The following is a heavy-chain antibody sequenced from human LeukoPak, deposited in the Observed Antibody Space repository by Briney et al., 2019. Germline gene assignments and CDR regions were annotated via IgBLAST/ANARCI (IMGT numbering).Heavy chain of an antibody. CDR1: GGSFSGYY. V-gene: IGHV4-34*01. D-gene: IGHD3-3*01. CDR2: INHSGST. CDR3: ARAGNYDFWSGYYPSYYYVDV. Sequence: PSETLSLTCAVYGGSFSGYYWSWIRQPPGKGLEWIGEINHSGSTNYNPSLKSRVTISVDTSKNQFSLKLSSVTAADTAVYYCARAGNYDFWSGYYPSYYYVDVWGKGTTVTVSS. J-gene: IGHJ6*03.